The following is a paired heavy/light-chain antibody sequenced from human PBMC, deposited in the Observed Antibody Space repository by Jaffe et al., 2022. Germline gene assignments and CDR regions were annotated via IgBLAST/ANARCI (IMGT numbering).Heavy chain of an antibody. CDR3: AKGGGNFAPHTRTTDY. Sequence: QVQLVESGGGVVQPGGSLRLSCAASGFTFNTYGMHWVRQAPGKGLEWLAYIRFDSNEETYADSVKGRFAISRDNSKNTLYLQMGSLKAEDSAVYYCAKGGGNFAPHTRTTDYWGQGTLVTVSS. V-gene: IGHV3-30*02. D-gene: IGHD4-17*01. J-gene: IGHJ4*02. CDR2: IRFDSNEE. CDR1: GFTFNTYG.
Light chain of an antibody. CDR3: MQGTYWPPWT. CDR1: HSLEHSGGITF. J-gene: IGKJ1*01. V-gene: IGKV2-30*02. Sequence: DVVLTQSPLSLPVTLGQPASISCRSSHSLEHSGGITFLNWFQQRPGQSPRRLIYHVSNRDSGVPDRFSGSGSGTDFTLKISRVEAEDVAIYYCMQGTYWPPWTFGQGTKVEIK. CDR2: HVS.